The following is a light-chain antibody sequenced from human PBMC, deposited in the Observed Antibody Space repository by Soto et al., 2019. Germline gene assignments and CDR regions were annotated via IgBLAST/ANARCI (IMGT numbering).Light chain of an antibody. Sequence: EILLTQSPATLSLSPGERATLSCRASQSVSRCLLWYQQKPGQAPRLLIYDASNRAAGIPARFSGSGSGTDFTLTISSLDPEDFAVYYCQQRSNWLLTVGGGTKVDIK. J-gene: IGKJ4*01. V-gene: IGKV3-11*01. CDR1: QSVSRC. CDR2: DAS. CDR3: QQRSNWLLT.